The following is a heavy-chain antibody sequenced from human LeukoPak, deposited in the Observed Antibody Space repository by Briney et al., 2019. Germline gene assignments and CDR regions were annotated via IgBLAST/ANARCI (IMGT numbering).Heavy chain of an antibody. Sequence: SETLSLSCTVSGDSISDTSYYWGWIRQPPGKGLEWIGSFYSGGNTYYNPSLKSRVTISVDTSKNQFSLQLTSVTAADTAAYYCARHRGYYGGNWGYAFDLWGQGTMVTVSS. CDR1: GDSISDTSYY. J-gene: IGHJ3*01. CDR3: ARHRGYYGGNWGYAFDL. V-gene: IGHV4-39*01. D-gene: IGHD4-23*01. CDR2: FYSGGNT.